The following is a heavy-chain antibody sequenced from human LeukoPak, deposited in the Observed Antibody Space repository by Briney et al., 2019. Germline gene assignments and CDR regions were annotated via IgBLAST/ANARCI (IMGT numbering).Heavy chain of an antibody. Sequence: GASVKVSCKASGYTFTSYGISWVRQAPGQGLEWMGWISAYNGNTNYSQKLQGRVTMTTDTSTRTAYMELRSLRSDDTAVYYCAREWKYCRSTSCGYYFDYWGQGTLVTVSS. CDR2: ISAYNGNT. CDR1: GYTFTSYG. V-gene: IGHV1-18*01. J-gene: IGHJ4*02. CDR3: AREWKYCRSTSCGYYFDY. D-gene: IGHD2-2*01.